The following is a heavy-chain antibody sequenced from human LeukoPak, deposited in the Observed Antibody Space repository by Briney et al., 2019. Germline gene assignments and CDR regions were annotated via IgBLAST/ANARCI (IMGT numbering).Heavy chain of an antibody. D-gene: IGHD6-19*01. J-gene: IGHJ4*02. V-gene: IGHV4-59*08. CDR3: AKYGNSGWVIDY. CDR2: IYYTGAT. CDR1: VGSICTNY. Sequence: SETLSLTCTVSVGSICTNYWTCIRQPPGKGREYIGYIYYTGATNYNPSLKSRVTISVDTSKNQFSLRLSSVTATDTAVYFCAKYGNSGWVIDYWGQGTLVTVSS.